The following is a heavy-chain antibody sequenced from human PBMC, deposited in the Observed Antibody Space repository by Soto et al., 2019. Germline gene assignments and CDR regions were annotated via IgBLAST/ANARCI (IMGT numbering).Heavy chain of an antibody. V-gene: IGHV3-53*01. D-gene: IGHD1-1*01. CDR1: GLTISGKKY. CDR3: ATWHEREHAFDV. J-gene: IGHJ3*01. CDR2: LYDADGS. Sequence: DVPLVESGGGLIQPGESLRLSCAAFGLTISGKKYVAWVRQAPGKGLEWVSALYDADGSFYADSVTGRFTTSSDSSKTTVYLQMNDLRPDDTAVYYCATWHEREHAFDVWGQGTTVTIAS.